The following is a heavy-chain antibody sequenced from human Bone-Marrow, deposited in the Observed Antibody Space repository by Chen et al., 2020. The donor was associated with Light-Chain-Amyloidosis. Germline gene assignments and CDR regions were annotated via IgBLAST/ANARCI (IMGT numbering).Heavy chain of an antibody. Sequence: QNQLVQSGAEVKKTGASVKVSCKESSNTFTSDGISWVRQEPGKGLEWMGWISTYNGTANNAQNLQGRVTMTTDTSTSTAYMELRILRYDDTAVYYCARDPGYSSSWSPGSFWGQGTLVTVSS. CDR1: SNTFTSDG. J-gene: IGHJ4*02. CDR2: ISTYNGTA. D-gene: IGHD6-13*01. V-gene: IGHV1-18*01. CDR3: ARDPGYSSSWSPGSF.